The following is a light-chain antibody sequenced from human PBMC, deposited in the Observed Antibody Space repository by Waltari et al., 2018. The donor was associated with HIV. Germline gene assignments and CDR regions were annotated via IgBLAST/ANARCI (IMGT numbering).Light chain of an antibody. J-gene: IGKJ1*01. V-gene: IGKV3-20*01. CDR1: QSISSSS. Sequence: EIVLTQSPGTLSLSPGERATLPCRASQSISSSSLSWYQQKVGQAPRLLIYGSSSRATGIPDRFSGSGSGTDFTLTISRLEPEDFAVYYCQQYGRSLWTFGQGTKVEIK. CDR2: GSS. CDR3: QQYGRSLWT.